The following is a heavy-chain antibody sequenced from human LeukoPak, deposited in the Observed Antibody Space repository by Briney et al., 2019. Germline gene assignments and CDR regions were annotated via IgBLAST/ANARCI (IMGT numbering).Heavy chain of an antibody. D-gene: IGHD3-22*01. J-gene: IGHJ3*02. CDR1: GFTFSSYW. Sequence: GGSLRLSCAASGFTFSSYWMHWVRQAPGKGLVWISRINSDGSGTSYADSVKGRFTISRDNAKNTLYLQMNSLRDEDTAVYYCARDGDSSGYYAAFDIWGQGTMVTVSS. CDR2: INSDGSGT. V-gene: IGHV3-74*01. CDR3: ARDGDSSGYYAAFDI.